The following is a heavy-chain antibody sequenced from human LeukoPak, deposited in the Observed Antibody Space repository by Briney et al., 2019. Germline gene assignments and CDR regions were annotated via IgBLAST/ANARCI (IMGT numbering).Heavy chain of an antibody. J-gene: IGHJ5*02. CDR3: ARGLATVTHNWFDP. V-gene: IGHV1-18*01. CDR1: GYTFTSYS. CDR2: ISAYNGNT. Sequence: ASVKVSCKPSGYTFTSYSISSVRQTPGQGVEWMGWISAYNGNTNYAQKLQGRVTMTTDTSTSTAYMELRSLRSDDTAVYYCARGLATVTHNWFDPWGQGALVTVSS. D-gene: IGHD4-17*01.